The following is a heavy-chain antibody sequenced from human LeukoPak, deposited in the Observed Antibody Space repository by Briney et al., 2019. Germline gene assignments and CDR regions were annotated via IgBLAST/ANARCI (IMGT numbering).Heavy chain of an antibody. CDR2: IYYSGST. CDR3: ARGPDSGYDSMYAFDI. D-gene: IGHD5-12*01. V-gene: IGHV4-59*01. J-gene: IGHJ3*02. Sequence: SETLSLTCTVSGGSISSYYWSWIRQPPGKGLEWIGYIYYSGSTNYNPSLKSRVTISVDTSKNQFSLKLSSVTAADTAVYYCARGPDSGYDSMYAFDIWGQGTMVTVSS. CDR1: GGSISSYY.